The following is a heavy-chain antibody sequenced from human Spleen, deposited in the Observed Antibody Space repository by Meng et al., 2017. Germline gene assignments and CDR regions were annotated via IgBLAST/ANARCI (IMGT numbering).Heavy chain of an antibody. V-gene: IGHV4-31*03. J-gene: IGHJ5*02. Sequence: QVQLQESGPGLVKPSQTLSLTCTVSGGSISSGGFYWSWIRQHPGKGLEWIGYIYYSGSTYYNPSLRSRVAISIDTPKNQFSLKLTSVTAADTAMYFCARTNYGDYNWFDPWGQGTLVTVSS. D-gene: IGHD4-17*01. CDR1: GGSISSGGFY. CDR3: ARTNYGDYNWFDP. CDR2: IYYSGST.